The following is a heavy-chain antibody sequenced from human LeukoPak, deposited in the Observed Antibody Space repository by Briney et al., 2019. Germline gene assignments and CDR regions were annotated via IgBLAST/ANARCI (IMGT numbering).Heavy chain of an antibody. CDR3: VRDYDNTMPLDY. CDR1: GDSVSSNSAA. J-gene: IGHJ4*02. Sequence: PSQTLSLTCAISGDSVSSNSAAWNWIRQSPSRGLEWLGRTYYRSKWYTNYAVSVKSRISITPDTSKNQFTLQLNSVTPEDTAVYYCVRDYDNTMPLDYWGQGTLVTVSS. CDR2: TYYRSKWYT. V-gene: IGHV6-1*01. D-gene: IGHD3-16*01.